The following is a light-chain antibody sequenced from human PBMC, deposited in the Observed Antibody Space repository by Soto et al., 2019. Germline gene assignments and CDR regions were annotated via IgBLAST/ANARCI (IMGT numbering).Light chain of an antibody. J-gene: IGKJ1*01. V-gene: IGKV1-5*01. CDR2: DAS. CDR1: QSISTW. CDR3: QKLNAYPPWT. Sequence: DIQMTQSPSTLSASVGDRVTITCRASQSISTWLAWYQQKPGKAPKLLIYDASTLKSGVPSRFSGSGSGTEFTLTISSLQPGDSATYYCQKLNAYPPWTFGQGTKVEIK.